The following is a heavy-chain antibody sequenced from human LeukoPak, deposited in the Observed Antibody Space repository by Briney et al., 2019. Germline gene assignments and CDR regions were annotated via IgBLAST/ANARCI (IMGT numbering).Heavy chain of an antibody. J-gene: IGHJ4*02. V-gene: IGHV4-39*07. CDR2: ICYTGNT. CDR1: GDSISSSGYY. CDR3: ARARRYYYGSIDY. D-gene: IGHD3-10*01. Sequence: SETLSLTCTVSGDSISSSGYYWGWVRQPPGKGLEWIGSICYTGNTYYNPSLKSRVTISLDTSKNQFSLKLSSMTAADTAVYSCARARRYYYGSIDYWGQGTLVTVSS.